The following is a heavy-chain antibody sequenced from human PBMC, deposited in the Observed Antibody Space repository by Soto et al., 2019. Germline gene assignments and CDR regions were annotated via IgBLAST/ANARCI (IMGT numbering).Heavy chain of an antibody. CDR2: ISYGGNNK. D-gene: IGHD6-13*01. Sequence: QVQVVESGGGVVQPGGSLRLSCAASGFTFSTSAMHWVRQAPGKGLEWMAMISYGGNNKYYADSVKGRFTISRDISESPLYRKMNSLRTEDTAVYYCAREEFEAGRGHFGCWGQGTLVSVSS. CDR3: AREEFEAGRGHFGC. CDR1: GFTFSTSA. V-gene: IGHV3-30-3*01. J-gene: IGHJ4*02.